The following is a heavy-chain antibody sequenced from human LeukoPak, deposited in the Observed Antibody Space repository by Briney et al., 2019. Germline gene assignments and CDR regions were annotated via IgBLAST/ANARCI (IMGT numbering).Heavy chain of an antibody. CDR2: IRYDGSNK. CDR3: ARGLLPYDSSGYYHGPFDY. J-gene: IGHJ4*02. V-gene: IGHV3-30*02. Sequence: GGSLRLSCAASGFTFSSYGMHWVRQAPGKGLEWVAFIRYDGSNKYYADSVKGRFTISRDNSKNTLYLQMSSLRAEDTAVYYCARGLLPYDSSGYYHGPFDYWGQGTLVTVSS. D-gene: IGHD3-22*01. CDR1: GFTFSSYG.